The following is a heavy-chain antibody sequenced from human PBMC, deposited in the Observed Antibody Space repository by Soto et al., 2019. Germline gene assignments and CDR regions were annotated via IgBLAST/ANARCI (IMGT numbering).Heavy chain of an antibody. CDR3: AKDRMIVDPLGFDI. CDR2: ISNTGAVT. J-gene: IGHJ3*02. Sequence: EVLLLESGGGVVQPGGSLRLSCAVSGFTFRNYGMSWVRQAPGKGLEWVSSISNTGAVTYYADSVKGRFTISRDNSKNALNLQMNSLRPDDTAVYYCAKDRMIVDPLGFDIWGKGTLVTVSS. V-gene: IGHV3-23*01. D-gene: IGHD3-22*01. CDR1: GFTFRNYG.